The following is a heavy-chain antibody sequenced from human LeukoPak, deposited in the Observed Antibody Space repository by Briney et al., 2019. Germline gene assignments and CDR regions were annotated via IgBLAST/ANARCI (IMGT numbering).Heavy chain of an antibody. Sequence: KPSETLSLTCAVYGGSFSGYYWSWIRQPPGKGLEWIGEINHSGSTNYNPSLKSRVTISVDTSKNQFSLKLSSVTAADTAVYYCARGYYYDSSGHYRGNAFDIWGQGTMVTVSS. CDR2: INHSGST. V-gene: IGHV4-34*01. D-gene: IGHD3-22*01. CDR1: GGSFSGYY. CDR3: ARGYYYDSSGHYRGNAFDI. J-gene: IGHJ3*02.